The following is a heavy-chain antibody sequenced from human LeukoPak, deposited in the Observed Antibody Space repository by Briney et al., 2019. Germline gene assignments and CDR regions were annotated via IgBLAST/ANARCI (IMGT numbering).Heavy chain of an antibody. Sequence: PGGSLRLSCAGSGFSFSTYSMNWVRQAPGKGLEWVSYISSSGSTIYYADSVKGRFTISRDNAKNSLYLQMNSLRAEDTAVYYCARDIHRVGNWYFDLWGRGTLVTVSS. CDR2: ISSSGSTI. D-gene: IGHD1-14*01. V-gene: IGHV3-48*04. CDR1: GFSFSTYS. CDR3: ARDIHRVGNWYFDL. J-gene: IGHJ2*01.